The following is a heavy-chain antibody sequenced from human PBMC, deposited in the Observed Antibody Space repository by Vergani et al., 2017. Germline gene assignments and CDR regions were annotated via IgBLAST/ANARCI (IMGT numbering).Heavy chain of an antibody. D-gene: IGHD2-15*01. CDR3: ARDQERYCSGGSCYTTGGMDV. CDR2: ISAYNGNT. CDR1: GYTFTSYG. Sequence: QVQLVQSGAEVKKPGASVKVSCKASGYTFTSYGISWVRQAPGQGLEWMGWISAYNGNTNYAQKFQGRVTMTRDTSISTAYMELSRLRSDDTAGYYCARDQERYCSGGSCYTTGGMDVWGQGTTVTVSS. J-gene: IGHJ6*02. V-gene: IGHV1-18*01.